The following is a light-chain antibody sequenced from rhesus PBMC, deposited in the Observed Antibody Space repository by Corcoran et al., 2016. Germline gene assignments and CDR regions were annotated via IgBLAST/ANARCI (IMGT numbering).Light chain of an antibody. J-gene: IGKJ1*01. CDR2: GAS. CDR3: QETSNLWT. CDR1: QSVSSK. Sequence: EIVMTQSPATLSLSPGETATISCRTSQSVSSKLAWYQPKPGQAPRLLIYGASSRATGIPDRFSGSGSGTDFTLTISSLEPEAFAVYYCQETSNLWTFGQGTKVEVK. V-gene: IGKV3-31*02.